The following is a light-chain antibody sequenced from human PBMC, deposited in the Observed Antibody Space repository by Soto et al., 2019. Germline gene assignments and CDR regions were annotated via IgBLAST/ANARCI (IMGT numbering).Light chain of an antibody. J-gene: IGLJ1*01. Sequence: QSVLTQPPSASGTPGQRVTISCSGSTSNIGSNTVNWYQQLPGTAPKLLIYSNNQRPSGVPDRFSGSKSGTSASLAISGLQSEDEADYYCAVWDDSLNGHYVFGTGTKVTAL. CDR3: AVWDDSLNGHYV. V-gene: IGLV1-44*01. CDR1: TSNIGSNT. CDR2: SNN.